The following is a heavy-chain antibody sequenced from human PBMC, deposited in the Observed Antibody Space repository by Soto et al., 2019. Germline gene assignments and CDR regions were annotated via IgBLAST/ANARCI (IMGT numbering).Heavy chain of an antibody. CDR2: IYYSGST. V-gene: IGHV4-61*01. CDR3: ARTGWPNNWFDP. Sequence: SETLSLSCTVSGGSISSSSYYWSWIRQPPGKGLEWIGYIYYSGSTNYNPSLKSRVTISVDTSKNQFSLKLSSVTAADTAVYYCARTGWPNNWFDPWGQGTLVTVSS. J-gene: IGHJ5*02. D-gene: IGHD6-19*01. CDR1: GGSISSSSYY.